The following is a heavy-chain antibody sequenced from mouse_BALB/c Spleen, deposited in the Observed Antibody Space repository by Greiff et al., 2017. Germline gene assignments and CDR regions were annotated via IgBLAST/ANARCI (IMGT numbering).Heavy chain of an antibody. Sequence: EVQLVESGGGLVQPGGSMKLSCVASGFTFSNYWMNWVRQSPEKGLEWVAEIRLKSNNYATHYAESVKGRFTISRDDSKSSVYLQMNNLRAEDTGIYYCTRPYYGSFFDYWGQGTTLTVSS. V-gene: IGHV6-6*02. D-gene: IGHD1-1*01. CDR3: TRPYYGSFFDY. CDR1: GFTFSNYW. CDR2: IRLKSNNYAT. J-gene: IGHJ2*01.